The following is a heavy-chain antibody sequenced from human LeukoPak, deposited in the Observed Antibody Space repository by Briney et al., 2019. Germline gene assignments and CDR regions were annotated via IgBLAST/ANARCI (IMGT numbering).Heavy chain of an antibody. CDR1: GGSFSGYY. Sequence: SETLSLTCAVYGGSFSGYYWSWIRQPPGKGLEWIGEINHSGSTNYNPSLKSRVTISVDTSKNQFSLKLSSVTAADTAVYYCAVIVYYDILTGYYPTDYWGQGTLVTVSS. V-gene: IGHV4-34*01. CDR2: INHSGST. J-gene: IGHJ4*02. D-gene: IGHD3-9*01. CDR3: AVIVYYDILTGYYPTDY.